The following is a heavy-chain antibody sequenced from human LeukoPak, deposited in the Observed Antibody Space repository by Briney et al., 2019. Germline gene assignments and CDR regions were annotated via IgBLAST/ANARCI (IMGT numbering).Heavy chain of an antibody. Sequence: GGSLRLSCAASGFTFSSYGMNWVRQAPGKGLEWVSYISSSGSTIYYADSVKGRFTISRDNAKNSLYLQMNSLRAEDTAVYYCARVSGDSSGYFDYWGQGTLVTVSS. CDR1: GFTFSSYG. J-gene: IGHJ4*02. V-gene: IGHV3-48*03. CDR2: ISSSGSTI. CDR3: ARVSGDSSGYFDY. D-gene: IGHD3-22*01.